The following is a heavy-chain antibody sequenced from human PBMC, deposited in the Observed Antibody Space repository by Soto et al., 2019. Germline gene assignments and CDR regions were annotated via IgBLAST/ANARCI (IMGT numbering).Heavy chain of an antibody. CDR1: GGSISSYY. CDR2: IYYSGST. J-gene: IGHJ6*03. CDR3: ARHVSHLYYYYYYMDV. V-gene: IGHV4-59*08. Sequence: PSETLSLTCTVSGGSISSYYWSWIRQPPGKGLEWIGYIYYSGSTNYNPSLKSRVTISVDTSKNQFSLKLSSVTAADTAVYYCARHVSHLYYYYYYMDVWGKGTTVTVSS.